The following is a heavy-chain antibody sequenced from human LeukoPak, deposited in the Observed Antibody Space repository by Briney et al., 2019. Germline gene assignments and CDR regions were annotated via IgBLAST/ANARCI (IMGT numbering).Heavy chain of an antibody. CDR1: GGTFSSYA. CDR3: ARASAIVPFYFDY. D-gene: IGHD1-26*01. CDR2: IIPILGIA. Sequence: GSSVKVSCKASGGTFSSYAISWVRQAPGLGLEWMGRIIPILGIANYAQKFQGRVTITADKSTSTAYMELSSLRSEDTAVYYCARASAIVPFYFDYWGQGTLVTVSS. J-gene: IGHJ4*02. V-gene: IGHV1-69*04.